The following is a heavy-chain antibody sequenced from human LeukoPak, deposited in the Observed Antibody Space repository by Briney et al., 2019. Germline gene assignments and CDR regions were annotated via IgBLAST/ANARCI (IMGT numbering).Heavy chain of an antibody. CDR1: GGSISSSSYY. CDR3: ARAAVAARDRLNYYYYYMDV. J-gene: IGHJ6*03. CDR2: IYYSGST. Sequence: SETLSLTCTVSGGSISSSSYYWGWIRQPPVKGLEWIGSIYYSGSTYYNPSLKSRVTISVDTSKNQFSLQLNSVTPEDTAVYYCARAAVAARDRLNYYYYYMDVWGKGTTVTVSS. D-gene: IGHD6-6*01. V-gene: IGHV4-39*07.